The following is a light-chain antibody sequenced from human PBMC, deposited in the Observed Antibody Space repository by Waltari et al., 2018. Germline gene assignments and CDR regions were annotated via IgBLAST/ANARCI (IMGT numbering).Light chain of an antibody. CDR3: QQYGTSSALT. CDR1: QSVLSNY. CDR2: GAS. V-gene: IGKV3-20*01. J-gene: IGKJ4*01. Sequence: EIVLTQSPGTLSLSPGDTATLSCRASQSVLSNYLAWYQQKPGQAPSLLIYGASSRATGIPDRLSGSGSGTDFTLSISRLEPEDFAVYYCQQYGTSSALTFGGGTKLEIK.